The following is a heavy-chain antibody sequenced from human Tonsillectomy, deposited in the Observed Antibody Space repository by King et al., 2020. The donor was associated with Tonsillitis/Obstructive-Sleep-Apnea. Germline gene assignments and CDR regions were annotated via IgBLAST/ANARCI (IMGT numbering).Heavy chain of an antibody. J-gene: IGHJ4*02. Sequence: VQLVQSGGGLVQPGRSLRLSCAASGFTFDDYAMHWVRQAPGKGLEWVSGISWSSGSIGYADSVKGQFTISRDNAKNYLYLQMNSLRGEDTALYYCATGRFSVEAAAFYWGQGTLVTVSS. CDR1: GFTFDDYA. V-gene: IGHV3-9*01. CDR3: ATGRFSVEAAAFY. CDR2: ISWSSGSI. D-gene: IGHD6-13*01.